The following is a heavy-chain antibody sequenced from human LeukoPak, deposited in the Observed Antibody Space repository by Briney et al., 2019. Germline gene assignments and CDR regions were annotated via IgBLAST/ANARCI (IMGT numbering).Heavy chain of an antibody. Sequence: ASVKVSCKVSGYTLAELSMHWVRQAPGKGLEWMGGFEPEDGETIYAQKFQGRVTMTEDTSTDTAYMELSSLRSEDTAVYYCATFPPKYCSSTSCRMPYYYYGMDVWGQGTTVTVSS. V-gene: IGHV1-24*01. CDR3: ATFPPKYCSSTSCRMPYYYYGMDV. J-gene: IGHJ6*02. D-gene: IGHD2-2*01. CDR1: GYTLAELS. CDR2: FEPEDGET.